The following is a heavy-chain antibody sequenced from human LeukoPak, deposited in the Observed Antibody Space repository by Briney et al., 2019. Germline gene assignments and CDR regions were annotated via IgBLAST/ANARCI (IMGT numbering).Heavy chain of an antibody. CDR2: ISSGSSFM. CDR1: GFTFSSYS. Sequence: GGSLRLSCAASGFTFSSYSMSWVRQAPGKGLEWVSSISSGSSFMYYADSVKGRFTISRDNAKNSLYLQMNSLRAKDTALYYCARDYYDSSGSSWFDPWGQGTLVTVSS. J-gene: IGHJ5*02. V-gene: IGHV3-21*01. CDR3: ARDYYDSSGSSWFDP. D-gene: IGHD3-22*01.